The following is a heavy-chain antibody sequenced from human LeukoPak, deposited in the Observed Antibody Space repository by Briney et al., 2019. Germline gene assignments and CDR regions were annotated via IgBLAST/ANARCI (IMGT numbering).Heavy chain of an antibody. J-gene: IGHJ4*02. D-gene: IGHD2-15*01. CDR3: ARSLGYSSGKGGFDY. CDR1: GYTFTSYA. CDR2: INAGNGNT. Sequence: ASVKVSCKASGYTFTSYAMHWVRQAPGQRLEWMGWINAGNGNTKYSQKFQGRVTMTRDTSTSTVYMELSSLRSEDTAVYYCARSLGYSSGKGGFDYWGQGTLVTVSS. V-gene: IGHV1-3*01.